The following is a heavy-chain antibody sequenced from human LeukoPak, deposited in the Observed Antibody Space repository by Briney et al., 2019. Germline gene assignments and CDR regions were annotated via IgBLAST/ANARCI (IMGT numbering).Heavy chain of an antibody. V-gene: IGHV3-30*18. CDR3: AKGGGKQWLKYYFDY. D-gene: IGHD6-19*01. CDR1: GFTFSSYG. Sequence: GGSLRLSCAASGFTFSSYGMHWVRQAPGKGLEWVAVISYDGSNKYYADSVKGRFTISRDNSKNTLYLQMNSLRAEDTAVYYCAKGGGKQWLKYYFDYWGQGTLVTVSS. CDR2: ISYDGSNK. J-gene: IGHJ4*02.